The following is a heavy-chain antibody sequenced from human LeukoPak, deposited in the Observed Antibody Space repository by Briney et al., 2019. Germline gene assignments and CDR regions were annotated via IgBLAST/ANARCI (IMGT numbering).Heavy chain of an antibody. CDR1: GIILSSYW. V-gene: IGHV3-7*01. CDR2: IKQDGSEK. Sequence: GGSLTLSCAASGIILSSYWMSWVRQAPGKGLEWVANIKQDGSEKWYVDSVKGRFTISSDNAKNSLYLQMNSLRVEDTAVYYCAREFRSGYNSRWFDYWGQGTLVTVSS. D-gene: IGHD6-19*01. CDR3: AREFRSGYNSRWFDY. J-gene: IGHJ5*01.